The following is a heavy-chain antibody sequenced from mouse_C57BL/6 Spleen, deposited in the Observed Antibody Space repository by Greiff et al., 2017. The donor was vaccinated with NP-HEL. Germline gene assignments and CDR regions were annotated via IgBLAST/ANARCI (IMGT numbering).Heavy chain of an antibody. Sequence: VQLQQPGAELVKPGASVKVSCKASGYTFTSYWMHWVKQRPGQGLEWIGRIHPSDSDTNYNQKFKGKATLTVDKSSSTAYMQLSSLTSEDSAVYYCATPKLRYRDYFDYWGKGTTLTVAS. D-gene: IGHD1-1*01. J-gene: IGHJ2*01. CDR1: GYTFTSYW. V-gene: IGHV1-74*01. CDR2: IHPSDSDT. CDR3: ATPKLRYRDYFDY.